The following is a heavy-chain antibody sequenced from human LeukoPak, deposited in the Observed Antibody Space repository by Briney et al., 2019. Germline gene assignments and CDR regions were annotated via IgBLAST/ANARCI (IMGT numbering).Heavy chain of an antibody. V-gene: IGHV4-59*01. CDR1: GGSISSYC. CDR2: IYYSGST. J-gene: IGHJ4*02. Sequence: PSETLSLTCTVSGGSISSYCWSWIRQPPGKGLEWIGYIYYSGSTNYNPSLKSRVTISVDTSKNQFSLKLSSVTAADTAVYYCARGRRDGYNSWYYFDYWGQGTLVTVSS. CDR3: ARGRRDGYNSWYYFDY. D-gene: IGHD5-24*01.